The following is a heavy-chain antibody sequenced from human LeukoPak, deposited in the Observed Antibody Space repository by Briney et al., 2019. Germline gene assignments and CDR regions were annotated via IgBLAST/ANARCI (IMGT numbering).Heavy chain of an antibody. D-gene: IGHD4-17*01. V-gene: IGHV3-48*01. Sequence: GGSLRLSCAASGFTFSSYSMNWVRQAPGKGLEWVSYISSSSSTIYYADSVKGRFTISRDNAKKSLYLQMNSLKAEDSAVYYCARDRLHYGEYEKTFDYWGQGTLVTVSS. CDR3: ARDRLHYGEYEKTFDY. CDR2: ISSSSSTI. CDR1: GFTFSSYS. J-gene: IGHJ4*02.